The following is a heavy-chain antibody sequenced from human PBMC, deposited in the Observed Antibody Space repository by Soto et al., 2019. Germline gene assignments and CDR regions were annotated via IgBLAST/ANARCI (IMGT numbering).Heavy chain of an antibody. Sequence: SETLSLTCAVSGGSVSSNWWSWVRQPPGKGLEWIGEISHRGSPNYNSSLKSRVIISVDKSNNQFSLKLSSVTAADTAVYYCEEEGDRGCSLGYWGQGTLVSVCS. J-gene: IGHJ4*02. CDR1: GGSVSSNW. CDR3: EEEGDRGCSLGY. CDR2: ISHRGSP. D-gene: IGHD5-18*01. V-gene: IGHV4-4*02.